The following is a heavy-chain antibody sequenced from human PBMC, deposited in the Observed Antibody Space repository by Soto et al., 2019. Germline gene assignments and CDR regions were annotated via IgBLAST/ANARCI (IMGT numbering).Heavy chain of an antibody. J-gene: IGHJ1*01. CDR1: GFTFSTYV. CDR2: ISYDGNSE. CDR3: ATEDHSSGHAGTFQN. D-gene: IGHD3-22*01. V-gene: IGHV3-30-3*01. Sequence: QVQLVESGVGVVQPGRSLRLSCAASGFTFSTYVMHWVRQAPGKGLEWVAGISYDGNSEHYADSVKGRFTISRDNSKNTLYVQVDTLRTEDTAVYYCATEDHSSGHAGTFQNWGQGTLVTVSS.